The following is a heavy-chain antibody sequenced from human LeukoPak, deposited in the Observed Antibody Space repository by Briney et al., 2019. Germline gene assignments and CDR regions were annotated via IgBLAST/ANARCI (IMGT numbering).Heavy chain of an antibody. CDR1: GFSFRSYS. V-gene: IGHV3-21*01. J-gene: IGHJ3*01. CDR2: ITGSSSYI. Sequence: GGSLRLSCAASGFSFRSYSMDWARQAPGKGLEWVSSITGSSSYISYADSVKGRFTISRDNARNTLSLQMNSLTIEDTAVYYCVVVVEPPDSDGFDVWGQGTMITVSS. CDR3: VVVVEPPDSDGFDV. D-gene: IGHD1-14*01.